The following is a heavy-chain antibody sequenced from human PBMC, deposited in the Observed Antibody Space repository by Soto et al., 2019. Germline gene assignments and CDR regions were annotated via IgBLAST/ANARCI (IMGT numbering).Heavy chain of an antibody. CDR3: ARDPTGIAVAGTYNWFDP. CDR1: GGTFSTYA. D-gene: IGHD6-19*01. CDR2: IIPIFGTA. V-gene: IGHV1-69*12. Sequence: QVQLVQSGAEVKRPGSSVKVSCKASGGTFSTYAISWVRQAPGQGLEWMGGIIPIFGTANYAQKFQGRVTITADESTSTAYMELSSLSSGDTAVYYCARDPTGIAVAGTYNWFDPWGQGTLFTVSS. J-gene: IGHJ5*02.